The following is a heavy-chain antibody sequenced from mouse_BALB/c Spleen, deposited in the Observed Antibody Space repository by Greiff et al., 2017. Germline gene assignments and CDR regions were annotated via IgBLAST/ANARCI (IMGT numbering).Heavy chain of an antibody. V-gene: IGHV5-6-5*01. CDR2: ISSGGST. D-gene: IGHD2-3*01. CDR3: ARRAYDAFAY. Sequence: EVKLVESGGGLVKPGGSLKLSCAASGFTFSSYAMSWVRQTPEKRLEWVASISSGGSTYYPDSVKGRFTISRDNARNILYLHMSSLRSEDTAMYYCARRAYDAFAYWGQGTLVTVSA. CDR1: GFTFSSYA. J-gene: IGHJ3*01.